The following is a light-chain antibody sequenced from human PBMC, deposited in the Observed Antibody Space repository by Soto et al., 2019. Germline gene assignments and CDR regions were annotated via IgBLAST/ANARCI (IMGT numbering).Light chain of an antibody. CDR2: AAS. Sequence: DIQLTQSPSSLSASVGDRVTIDCRASQNIARHLNWYQQKPGRAPQFLIYAASALQRGVPSRFGGSGFGTNFTLTITAIQPEDFATYYCQQSFKSPPTFCLGTKVEV. J-gene: IGKJ1*01. CDR3: QQSFKSPPT. CDR1: QNIARH. V-gene: IGKV1-39*01.